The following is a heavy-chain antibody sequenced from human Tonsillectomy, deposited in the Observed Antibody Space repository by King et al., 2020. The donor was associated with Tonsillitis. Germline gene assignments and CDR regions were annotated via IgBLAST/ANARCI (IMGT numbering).Heavy chain of an antibody. Sequence: VQLVESGPEVKKPGESLKISCTGSGYSFTTYWIGWVRQMPGKGLEWMAIIYPGDSDSRYSPSLQGQVTISADKSISTAYLHWSSLKASDTAVYYCARFYYYGVDVWGQGTTVTVSS. CDR3: ARFYYYGVDV. CDR1: GYSFTTYW. J-gene: IGHJ6*02. CDR2: IYPGDSDS. V-gene: IGHV5-51*01.